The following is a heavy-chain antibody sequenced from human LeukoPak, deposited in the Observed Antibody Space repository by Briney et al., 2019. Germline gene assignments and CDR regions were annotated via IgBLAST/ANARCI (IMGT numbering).Heavy chain of an antibody. CDR2: IYYSGST. CDR1: GGSISSYY. V-gene: IGHV4-59*01. CDR3: ARDRCSGGSCYSVGPWFDP. Sequence: SETLSLTCTVSGGSISSYYWSWIRQPPGKGLEWIGYIYYSGSTNYNPSLKSRVTISVDTSKNQFSLKLSSVTAADTAVYYCARDRCSGGSCYSVGPWFDPWGQGTLVTVSS. J-gene: IGHJ5*02. D-gene: IGHD2-15*01.